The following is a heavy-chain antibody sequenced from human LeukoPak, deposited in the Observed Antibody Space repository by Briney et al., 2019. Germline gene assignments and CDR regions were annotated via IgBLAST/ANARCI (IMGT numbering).Heavy chain of an antibody. CDR3: ARARGDYYDGSGYYSAFDY. D-gene: IGHD3-22*01. Sequence: PSETLSLTCAVYGGPFSGYYWSWIRQPPGKGLEWIGEINHSGSANYNPSLKSRVTISVDMSKNQFSLKLNSVTAADTAVYYCARARGDYYDGSGYYSAFDYWGQGTLVTVSS. J-gene: IGHJ4*02. V-gene: IGHV4-34*01. CDR2: INHSGSA. CDR1: GGPFSGYY.